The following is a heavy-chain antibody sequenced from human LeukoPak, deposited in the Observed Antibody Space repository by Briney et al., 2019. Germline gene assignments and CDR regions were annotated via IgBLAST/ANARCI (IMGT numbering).Heavy chain of an antibody. CDR3: AKDATTVVTGGWYFDL. J-gene: IGHJ2*01. CDR2: ISRNSGSI. D-gene: IGHD4-23*01. CDR1: GFTFDDYA. V-gene: IGHV3-9*01. Sequence: GGSLRLSCAASGFTFDDYAMHWVRQAPGKGLEWVSGISRNSGSIGYADSVKGRFTISRDNAKNSLYLQMNSLRAEDTALYYCAKDATTVVTGGWYFDLWGRGTLVTVSS.